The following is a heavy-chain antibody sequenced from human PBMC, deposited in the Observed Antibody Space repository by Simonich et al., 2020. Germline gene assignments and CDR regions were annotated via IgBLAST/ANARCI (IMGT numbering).Heavy chain of an antibody. Sequence: EVQLVESGGGLVKPGGSLRLSCAASGFTFSSYSMNWVRQAPGKGLEWVSSISSSSSYIYYADSVKGRFTISRDNAKNSLYLQMNSLRAEDTAVYYCATAPVYSSSSFDYWGQGTLVTVSS. V-gene: IGHV3-21*01. CDR3: ATAPVYSSSSFDY. J-gene: IGHJ4*02. CDR1: GFTFSSYS. D-gene: IGHD6-6*01. CDR2: ISSSSSYI.